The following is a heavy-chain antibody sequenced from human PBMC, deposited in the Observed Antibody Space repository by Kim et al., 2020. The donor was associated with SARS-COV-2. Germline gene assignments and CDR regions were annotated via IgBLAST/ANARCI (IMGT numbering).Heavy chain of an antibody. V-gene: IGHV3-15*01. Sequence: GGSLRLSCAASGFTFSNAWMSWVRQALGKGLEWVGRIKSKTDGGTTDYAAHVKGRFTISRDDSKNTLYLQMNSLKTEDTAVYYCTTDKWLNYDILTGYYLVDVAYWSQGTLVTVSS. D-gene: IGHD3-9*01. CDR1: GFTFSNAW. J-gene: IGHJ4*02. CDR2: IKSKTDGGTT. CDR3: TTDKWLNYDILTGYYLVDVAY.